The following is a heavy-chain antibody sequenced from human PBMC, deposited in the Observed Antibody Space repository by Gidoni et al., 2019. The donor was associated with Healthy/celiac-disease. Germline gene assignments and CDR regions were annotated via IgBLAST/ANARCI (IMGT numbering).Heavy chain of an antibody. CDR2: ISGSGGST. Sequence: EVQLLESGGGLVQPGGSLRLSCAASGFTFSSYAMSWVRQAPGKGLEWVSAISGSGGSTYYADSVKGRFTISRDNSKNTLYLQMNSLRAEDTAVYYCAKDLWTLSYSSGDYWYFDLWGRGTLVTVSS. CDR1: GFTFSSYA. V-gene: IGHV3-23*01. D-gene: IGHD6-19*01. J-gene: IGHJ2*01. CDR3: AKDLWTLSYSSGDYWYFDL.